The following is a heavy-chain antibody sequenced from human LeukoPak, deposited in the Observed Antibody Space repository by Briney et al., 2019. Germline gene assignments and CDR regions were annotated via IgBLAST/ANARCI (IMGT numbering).Heavy chain of an antibody. V-gene: IGHV1-8*01. CDR3: ARGHIFTYYYDSSGYPEAPWFDY. J-gene: IGHJ4*02. CDR2: MNPNSGNT. D-gene: IGHD3-22*01. CDR1: GYTFTSYD. Sequence: GASVKVSCKASGYTFTSYDINWVRQATGQGLEWMGWMNPNSGNTGYAQKFQGRVTMTRNTSISTAYMELSSLRSEDTAVYYCARGHIFTYYYDSSGYPEAPWFDYWGQGTLVTVSS.